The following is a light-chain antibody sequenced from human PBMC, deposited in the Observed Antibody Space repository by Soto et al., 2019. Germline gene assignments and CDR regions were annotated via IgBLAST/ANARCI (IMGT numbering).Light chain of an antibody. CDR1: QSVSSN. CDR2: GAS. V-gene: IGKV3-15*01. J-gene: IGKJ1*01. CDR3: QQYNNWPPWT. Sequence: EIVMTQSPATLSVSPGERATLSCRASQSVSSNLAWYQQKPGQAPRLLIYGASTRATAIPARFSGSGSGTQVTLTISSLQSQDFAVYSCQQYNNWPPWTFGQGTKGEIK.